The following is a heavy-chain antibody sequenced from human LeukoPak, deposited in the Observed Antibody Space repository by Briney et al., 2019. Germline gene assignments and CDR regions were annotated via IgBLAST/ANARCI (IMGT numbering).Heavy chain of an antibody. V-gene: IGHV3-33*01. D-gene: IGHD6-13*01. CDR1: GFTFSSYG. Sequence: GGSLRLSCAASGFTFSSYGMHWVRQAPGKGLEWVAVIWYDGSNKYYADSVKGRFTISRDNAKNSLYLQMNSLRAEDTAVYYCARDKQQLDYWGQGTLVTVSS. CDR2: IWYDGSNK. J-gene: IGHJ4*02. CDR3: ARDKQQLDY.